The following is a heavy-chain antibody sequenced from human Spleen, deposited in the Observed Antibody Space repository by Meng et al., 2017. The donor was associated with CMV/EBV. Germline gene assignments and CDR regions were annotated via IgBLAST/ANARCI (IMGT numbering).Heavy chain of an antibody. CDR1: GFTFSSYA. D-gene: IGHD2-2*02. CDR2: IYSGGSST. J-gene: IGHJ6*02. CDR3: AKDEVVPAAIRGFYYYGMDV. Sequence: GGSLRLSCAVSGFTFSSYAMSWVRQAPGKGLEWVSVIYSGGSSTYYADSVKGRFTISRDNSKNTLYLQMNSLRAEDTAVYYCAKDEVVPAAIRGFYYYGMDVWGQGTTVTVSS. V-gene: IGHV3-23*03.